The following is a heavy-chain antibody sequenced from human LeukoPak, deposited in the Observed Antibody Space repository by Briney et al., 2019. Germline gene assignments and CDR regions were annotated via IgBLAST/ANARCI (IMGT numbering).Heavy chain of an antibody. J-gene: IGHJ6*02. CDR2: ISGSGGST. Sequence: PGGSLRLSCAASGFTFSSYAMSWVRQAPGKGLEWVSAISGSGGSTYYADSVKGRFTISRDNSKNTLYLQMNSLRAEDTAVYYCAKDGYYDFWSGYYGMDVWGQGTTVTVSS. CDR1: GFTFSSYA. D-gene: IGHD3-3*01. CDR3: AKDGYYDFWSGYYGMDV. V-gene: IGHV3-23*01.